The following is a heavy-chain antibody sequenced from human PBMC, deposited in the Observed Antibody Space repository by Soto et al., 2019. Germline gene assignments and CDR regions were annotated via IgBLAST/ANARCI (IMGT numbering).Heavy chain of an antibody. CDR1: GGTFSSYT. Sequence: ASVKVSCKASGGTFSSYTISWVRQAPGQGLEWMGRIIPILGIANYAQKFQGRVTITADKSTSTAYMELSSLRSEDTAVYYCARAIAAAGPLYDYWGQGTLVTVSS. D-gene: IGHD6-13*01. CDR3: ARAIAAAGPLYDY. V-gene: IGHV1-69*02. J-gene: IGHJ4*02. CDR2: IIPILGIA.